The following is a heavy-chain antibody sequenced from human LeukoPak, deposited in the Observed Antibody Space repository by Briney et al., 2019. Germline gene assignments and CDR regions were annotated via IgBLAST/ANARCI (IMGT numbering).Heavy chain of an antibody. Sequence: ASVKVSCKASGYTFTGYYMHWVRQAPGQGLEWRGWINPNSGGTNYAQKFQGRVTMTRDTSISTAYMELSRLRSDDTAVYYCASVLKSYYDSSGYFDYWGQGTLVTVSS. V-gene: IGHV1-2*02. CDR1: GYTFTGYY. D-gene: IGHD3-22*01. CDR2: INPNSGGT. J-gene: IGHJ4*02. CDR3: ASVLKSYYDSSGYFDY.